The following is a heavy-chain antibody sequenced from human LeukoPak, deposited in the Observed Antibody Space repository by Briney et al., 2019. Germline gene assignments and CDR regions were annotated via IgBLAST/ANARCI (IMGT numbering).Heavy chain of an antibody. CDR2: ISSNSAYL. D-gene: IGHD2-15*01. CDR3: ARAHCSGRGCYQRYDGFDI. V-gene: IGHV3-21*01. CDR1: GFTFSSFA. J-gene: IGHJ3*02. Sequence: PGGSLRLSCTVSGFTFSSFAMHWVRQAPGKGLEWVSSISSNSAYLYYVDSLRGRFTVSRDNAKSSLSLQMNSLRVEDTAVYYCARAHCSGRGCYQRYDGFDIWGQGTVVTVSS.